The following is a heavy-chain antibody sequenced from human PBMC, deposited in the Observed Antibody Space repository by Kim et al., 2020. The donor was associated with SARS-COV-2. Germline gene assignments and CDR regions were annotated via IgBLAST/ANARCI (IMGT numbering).Heavy chain of an antibody. CDR2: IYYSEST. V-gene: IGHV4-39*01. CDR3: ARHLRNWYFDL. CDR1: GGSISSSDYY. Sequence: SETLSLTCSVSGGSISSSDYYWGWIRQPPGKGLEWIATIYYSESTYYNPSLKGRVTISVDTSKKQFSLRLSSVTAADAAVYYCARHLRNWYFDLWGRGTL. J-gene: IGHJ2*01.